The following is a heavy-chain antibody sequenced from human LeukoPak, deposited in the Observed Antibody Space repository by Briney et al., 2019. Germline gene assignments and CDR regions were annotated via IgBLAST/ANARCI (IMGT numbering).Heavy chain of an antibody. V-gene: IGHV5-51*01. Sequence: GESLKISCKGSGYSFTSYWIGWVRQMPGKGLEWMGIIYPGDSDTSYSPSFQGQVTISADKSISTAYLQWSSLKASDTAMYYCAAPGLNCGSGTRLWGQGTLVTVSS. CDR3: AAPGLNCGSGTRL. J-gene: IGHJ4*02. D-gene: IGHD3-10*01. CDR1: GYSFTSYW. CDR2: IYPGDSDT.